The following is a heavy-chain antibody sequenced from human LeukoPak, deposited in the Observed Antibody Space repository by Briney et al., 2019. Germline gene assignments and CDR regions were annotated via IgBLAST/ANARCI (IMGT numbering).Heavy chain of an antibody. D-gene: IGHD6-13*01. V-gene: IGHV1-24*01. CDR2: FDPEDGET. J-gene: IGHJ5*02. Sequence: ASVKVSCKVSGYTLTELSMHWVRQAPGKGLEWMGGFDPEDGETIYAQKFQGRVTMTEDTSTDTAYMELSSLRSEDTAVYYCAAFSLGGIAAAGTWRRRRPNWFDPWGQGTLVTVSS. CDR1: GYTLTELS. CDR3: AAFSLGGIAAAGTWRRRRPNWFDP.